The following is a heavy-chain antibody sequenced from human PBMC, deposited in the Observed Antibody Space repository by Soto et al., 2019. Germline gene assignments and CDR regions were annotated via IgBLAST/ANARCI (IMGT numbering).Heavy chain of an antibody. CDR1: GYTFTSYG. D-gene: IGHD1-1*01. CDR2: ISAHNGNT. V-gene: IGHV1-18*01. J-gene: IGHJ4*02. Sequence: QVHLVQSGAEVKPGASVKVSCKASGYTFTSYGITWVRQAPGQGLEWMGWISAHNGNTDYAQKLQGRVIVTRDTSTSTAYMELRSLRSDDTAVYYCARVRYGDYWGQGALVTVSS. CDR3: ARVRYGDY.